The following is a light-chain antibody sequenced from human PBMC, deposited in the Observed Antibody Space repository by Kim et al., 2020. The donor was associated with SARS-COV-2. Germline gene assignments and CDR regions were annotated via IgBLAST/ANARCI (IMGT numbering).Light chain of an antibody. CDR1: TANIASGP. Sequence: GQRVSISCTRDTANIASGPIAWYQQRPGTAPKFLIYSNTQRPSGVPDRFSGSTSGTSAFLTISGLHSEDEADYFCATWDDSLNGPVFGGGTQLTVL. CDR2: SNT. CDR3: ATWDDSLNGPV. J-gene: IGLJ2*01. V-gene: IGLV1-44*01.